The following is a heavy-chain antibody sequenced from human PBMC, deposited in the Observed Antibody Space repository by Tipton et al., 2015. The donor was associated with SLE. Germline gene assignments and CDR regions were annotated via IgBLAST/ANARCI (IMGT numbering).Heavy chain of an antibody. Sequence: TLSLTCIISGGYINSYYWSWIRQPPGKGLEWIGHINYSGSTNYNPSLKSRVTISVDTSKNQFSLKLTSVTAADTAVYYCAGDSQAFDYWGLGTLVTVSS. CDR2: INYSGST. CDR3: AGDSQAFDY. V-gene: IGHV4-59*01. CDR1: GGYINSYY. J-gene: IGHJ4*02.